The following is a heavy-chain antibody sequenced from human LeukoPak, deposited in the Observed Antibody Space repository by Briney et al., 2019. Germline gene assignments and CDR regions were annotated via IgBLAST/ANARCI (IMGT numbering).Heavy chain of an antibody. CDR3: ARDWSGYGSGSYYNPISMDV. CDR1: GFTFSSYS. CDR2: ISSSSSYI. D-gene: IGHD3-10*01. J-gene: IGHJ6*04. V-gene: IGHV3-21*01. Sequence: GGSLRLSCAASGFTFSSYSMNWVRQAPGKGLEWVSSISSSSSYIYYADSVKGRFTISRDNAKNSLYLQMNSLRAEDTAVYYCARDWSGYGSGSYYNPISMDVGGKGTTVTVSS.